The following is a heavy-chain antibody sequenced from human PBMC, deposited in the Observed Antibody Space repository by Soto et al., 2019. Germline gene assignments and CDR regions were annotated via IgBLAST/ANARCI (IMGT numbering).Heavy chain of an antibody. J-gene: IGHJ6*02. Sequence: AASVKVSCKASGYSFTSYYSHWVRQAPGQGLEWMGIINPNSTSASYAQKFQGRVTMTRDTSTSTVYMELSTLRSEDTAVYYCARDRDFWTGYEYYYYAMDVWGQGTTVTVSS. V-gene: IGHV1-46*01. CDR1: GYSFTSYY. CDR3: ARDRDFWTGYEYYYYAMDV. CDR2: INPNSTSA. D-gene: IGHD3-3*01.